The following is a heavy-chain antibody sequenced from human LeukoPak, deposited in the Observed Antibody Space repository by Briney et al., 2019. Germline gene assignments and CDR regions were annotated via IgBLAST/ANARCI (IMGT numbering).Heavy chain of an antibody. CDR2: IWFGGTNK. CDR1: GFTFSNYA. J-gene: IGHJ4*02. CDR3: AKERGVAKPFDY. D-gene: IGHD2-8*02. Sequence: GRSLRLSCAASGFTFSNYAMHWVRQAPGTGLELVAVIWFGGTNKYYGDSVRGRFTISRDNSKNRLYLQMNSLRAEDTAVYYCAKERGVAKPFDYWGQGTLVTVSS. V-gene: IGHV3-33*06.